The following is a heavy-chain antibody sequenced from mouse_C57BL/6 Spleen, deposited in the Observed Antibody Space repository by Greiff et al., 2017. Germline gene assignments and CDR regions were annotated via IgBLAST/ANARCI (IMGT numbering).Heavy chain of an antibody. CDR2: IWSDGST. CDR1: GFSLTSYG. CDR3: ARHPSYYGKDYYAMDY. D-gene: IGHD2-10*01. Sequence: QVQLKESGPGLVAPSQSLSITCTVSGFSLTSYGVHWVRQPPGKGLEWLVVIWSDGSTTYNSALKSRLSISKDNSKSQVFLKMNSLQTDDTAMYYCARHPSYYGKDYYAMDYWGQGTSVTVSS. V-gene: IGHV2-6-1*01. J-gene: IGHJ4*01.